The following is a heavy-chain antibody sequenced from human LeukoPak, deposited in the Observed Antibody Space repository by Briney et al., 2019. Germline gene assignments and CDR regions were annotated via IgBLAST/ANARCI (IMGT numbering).Heavy chain of an antibody. Sequence: GGSLRLSCAASGFTFSSYGMHWVRQAPGKGLEWVAFISYDGGNKYYADSVKGRFTISRDNSKNTLYLQMNSLRAEDTAVYYCAKDPRRYSRTGGYFDYWGQGTLVTVSS. CDR3: AKDPRRYSRTGGYFDY. CDR2: ISYDGGNK. J-gene: IGHJ4*02. D-gene: IGHD6-13*01. V-gene: IGHV3-30*02. CDR1: GFTFSSYG.